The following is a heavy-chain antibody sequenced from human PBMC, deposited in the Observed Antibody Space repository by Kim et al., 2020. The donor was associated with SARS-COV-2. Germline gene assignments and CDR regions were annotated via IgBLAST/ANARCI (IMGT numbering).Heavy chain of an antibody. CDR3: ASGGDPVKALAGRGDY. Sequence: ASVKVSCKASGYTFTGYYMHWVRQAPGQGLEWMGWINPNRGGTNIAQKFQGRVTMTRDTSISTAKMGLSRLRSDDTAVYYCASGGDPVKALAGRGDYWGQGTLVTVSS. CDR1: GYTFTGYY. CDR2: INPNRGGT. J-gene: IGHJ4*02. D-gene: IGHD6-19*01. V-gene: IGHV1-2*02.